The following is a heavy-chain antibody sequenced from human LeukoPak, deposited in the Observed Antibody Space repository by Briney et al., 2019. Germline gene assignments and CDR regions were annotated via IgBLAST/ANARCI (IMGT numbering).Heavy chain of an antibody. CDR2: INHSGST. J-gene: IGHJ3*02. D-gene: IGHD3-3*01. CDR3: AREIPRITIFGVVIDSPDAFDI. Sequence: LETLSLTCAVYGGSFSGYYWSWLRQPPGKGLEWIGEINHSGSTNYNPSLKSRVTISVDTSKNQFSLKLSSVTAADTAVYYCAREIPRITIFGVVIDSPDAFDIWGQGTMVTVSS. V-gene: IGHV4-34*01. CDR1: GGSFSGYY.